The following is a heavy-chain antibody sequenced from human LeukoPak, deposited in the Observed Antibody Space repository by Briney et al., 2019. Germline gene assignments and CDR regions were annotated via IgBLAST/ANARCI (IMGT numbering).Heavy chain of an antibody. CDR2: ISGSGDFT. J-gene: IGHJ6*03. Sequence: GGSRRLSCAASGFIFSTYAMSWVRQAPGKGLEGVSTISGSGDFTFYADSVKGRFTFSRDNSKNTLYLQMNSLRAEDTAVYYCAKDLFSLRFYYYYMDVWGKGTTVTVSS. CDR1: GFIFSTYA. V-gene: IGHV3-23*01. D-gene: IGHD3-3*01. CDR3: AKDLFSLRFYYYYMDV.